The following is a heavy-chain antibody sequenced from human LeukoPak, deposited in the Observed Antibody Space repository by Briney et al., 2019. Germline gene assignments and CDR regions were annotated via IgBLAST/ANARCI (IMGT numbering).Heavy chain of an antibody. V-gene: IGHV3-15*01. CDR1: GFTFTNAL. CDR2: IKSKTDGGTT. D-gene: IGHD3-22*01. J-gene: IGHJ4*02. CDR3: TTDDYYDSSGYHPGFDD. Sequence: GGSLRLSCAASGFTFTNALMSWVRQAPGKGLEWVGRIKSKTDGGTTDYAAPVKGRFTISRDDSKNTLYLQMNSLKTEDTAVYYCTTDDYYDSSGYHPGFDDWGQGTLVTVSS.